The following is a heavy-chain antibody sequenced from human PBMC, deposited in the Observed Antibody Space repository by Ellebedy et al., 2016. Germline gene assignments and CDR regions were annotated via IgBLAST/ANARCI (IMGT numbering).Heavy chain of an antibody. V-gene: IGHV3-23*01. CDR3: AKGGAYCSSTSCYGAPLVY. J-gene: IGHJ4*02. CDR1: GFTFSSYA. CDR2: ISGSGGST. D-gene: IGHD2-2*01. Sequence: GESLKISCAASGFTFSSYAMSWVRQAPGKGLEWVSAISGSGGSTYYADSVKGRFTISRDNSKNTLYLQMNSLRAEDTAVYYCAKGGAYCSSTSCYGAPLVYWGQGTLVTVSS.